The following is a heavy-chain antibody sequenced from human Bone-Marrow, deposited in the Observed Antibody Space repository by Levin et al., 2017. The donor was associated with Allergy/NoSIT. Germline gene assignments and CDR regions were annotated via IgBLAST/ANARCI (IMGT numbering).Heavy chain of an antibody. V-gene: IGHV3-72*01. CDR3: ATDVPYSDSRDFYYSGLDY. J-gene: IGHJ4*02. CDR1: GFTFSDHY. D-gene: IGHD3-22*01. Sequence: GGSLRLSCAASGFTFSDHYIDWVRQAPGKGLEWLGRVTNTGNSDTTKYAASVKGRFTISRDDSKNSVYLQMNSLRAEDTALYYCATDVPYSDSRDFYYSGLDYWGQGTLVTVSS. CDR2: VTNTGNSDTT.